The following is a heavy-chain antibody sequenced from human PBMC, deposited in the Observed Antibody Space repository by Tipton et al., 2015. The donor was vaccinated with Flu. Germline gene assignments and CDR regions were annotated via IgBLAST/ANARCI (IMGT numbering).Heavy chain of an antibody. CDR2: ISSSGSTI. J-gene: IGHJ6*02. CDR3: ARDHPPTITVLGEITDYFGMAV. D-gene: IGHD3-3*01. CDR1: GFTFSDYY. V-gene: IGHV3-11*01. Sequence: SLRLSCAASGFTFSDYYMSWIRQAPGKGLEWVSHISSSGSTINYADSVKGRFTISRDNAKRSVYLQMNSLRAEETAVYYCARDHPPTITVLGEITDYFGMAVWGQGTTVTVSS.